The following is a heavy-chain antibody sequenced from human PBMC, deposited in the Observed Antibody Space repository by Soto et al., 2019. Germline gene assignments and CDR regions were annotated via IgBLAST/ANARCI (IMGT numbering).Heavy chain of an antibody. V-gene: IGHV1-8*01. CDR3: ATHHQGAKRDIVEVPPAMAGVFDF. CDR1: GYTFTSYD. Sequence: ASVKVSCKASGYTFTSYDINWVRQATGQGLEWMGWMNPNSGNTGYAQKFQGRVTMTRNTSISTAYMELSSLRSEDTAVYYCATHHQGAKRDIVEVPPAMAGVFDFGGQGKMVTVSS. CDR2: MNPNSGNT. J-gene: IGHJ3*01. D-gene: IGHD2-2*01.